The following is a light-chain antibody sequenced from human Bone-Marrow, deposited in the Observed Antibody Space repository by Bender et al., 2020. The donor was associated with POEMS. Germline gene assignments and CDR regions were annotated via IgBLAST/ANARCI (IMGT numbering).Light chain of an antibody. Sequence: QSALTQPASVSGSPGQTITISCTGTTSDVGGYNFVSWFQQQSFNAPKLLIYDVHSLHAGVSTRFSGSKSANTASLTISGLRPEDEADYYCVSYTSRKTLVFGGGTKLTVL. CDR3: VSYTSRKTLV. J-gene: IGLJ2*01. CDR2: DVH. V-gene: IGLV2-14*03. CDR1: TSDVGGYNF.